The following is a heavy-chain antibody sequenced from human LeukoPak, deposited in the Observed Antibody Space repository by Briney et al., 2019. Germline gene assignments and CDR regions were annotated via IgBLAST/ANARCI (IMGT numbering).Heavy chain of an antibody. D-gene: IGHD5-18*01. CDR2: IKQDGSEK. Sequence: PGGSLRLSCAASGFTFSRYWMSWVRQAPGKGLEWVANIKQDGSEKYYVDSVKGRFTISRDNAKNSLYLQMNSLRAEDTAVYYCARGPHTAMVLLYYFDYWGQGTLVTVSS. CDR1: GFTFSRYW. V-gene: IGHV3-7*01. J-gene: IGHJ4*02. CDR3: ARGPHTAMVLLYYFDY.